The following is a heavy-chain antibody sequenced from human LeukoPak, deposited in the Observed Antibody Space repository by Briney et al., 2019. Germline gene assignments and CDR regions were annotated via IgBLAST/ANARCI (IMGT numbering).Heavy chain of an antibody. D-gene: IGHD5-12*01. CDR1: GYTFTSYG. CDR2: IRAYNGKT. J-gene: IGHJ6*04. V-gene: IGHV1-18*04. CDR3: ARSVYSGYDSRYYYYYGMDV. Sequence: ASVKVSCKASGYTFTSYGISWGRQDPGQGLEVKGWIRAYNGKTNYEQELQGRVTMTTDTSTSTAYMELRSLRSDDTDVYYCARSVYSGYDSRYYYYYGMDVWGKGTTVTASS.